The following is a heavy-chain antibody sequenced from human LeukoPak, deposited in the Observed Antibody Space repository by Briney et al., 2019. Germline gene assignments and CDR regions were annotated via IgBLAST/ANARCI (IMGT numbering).Heavy chain of an antibody. CDR1: GFTFSSYA. J-gene: IGHJ4*02. D-gene: IGHD2-8*01. CDR2: LSYDGSNK. V-gene: IGHV3-30-3*01. Sequence: GGSLRLSCAASGFTFSSYAMHWVRQAPGKGLEWVAVLSYDGSNKYYADSVKGRFTISRDNSKNTLYLQMNSLRAEDTAVYYCARDRSDIVLMVYTYYFDYWGQGTLVTVSS. CDR3: ARDRSDIVLMVYTYYFDY.